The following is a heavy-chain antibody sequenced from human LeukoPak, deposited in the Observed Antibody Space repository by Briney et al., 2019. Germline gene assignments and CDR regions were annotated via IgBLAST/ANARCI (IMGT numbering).Heavy chain of an antibody. CDR2: VRPDGSSN. D-gene: IGHD3-10*01. CDR3: AKDQAGTWGLDY. V-gene: IGHV3-30*02. J-gene: IGHJ4*02. Sequence: PGGSLRLSCAASGFTLSSFGMHWVRQAPGKGLEWVAFVRPDGSSNYYADSVKGRFTISRDISKNTLYLQMNSLRAEDTAFYYCAKDQAGTWGLDYWGQGTLVTVSS. CDR1: GFTLSSFG.